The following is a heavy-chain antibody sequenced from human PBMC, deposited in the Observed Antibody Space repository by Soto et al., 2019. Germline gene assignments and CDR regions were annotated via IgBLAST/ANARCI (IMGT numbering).Heavy chain of an antibody. J-gene: IGHJ4*02. Sequence: PGGSLRLSCVASGFTFTNAWINWVRQAPGKGLEWVGRIKSKTHGGTTDYAAPVKGRFTISRDDPENTVYLQMNSLKTDDTAVYYCATLPYNTKFDFWGLGALVTVSS. V-gene: IGHV3-15*01. CDR2: IKSKTHGGTT. CDR3: ATLPYNTKFDF. CDR1: GFTFTNAW. D-gene: IGHD3-3*01.